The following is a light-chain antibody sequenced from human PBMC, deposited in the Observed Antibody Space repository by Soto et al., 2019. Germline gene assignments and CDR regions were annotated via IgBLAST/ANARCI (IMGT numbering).Light chain of an antibody. V-gene: IGLV2-8*01. J-gene: IGLJ1*01. CDR1: SSDVGGYNY. Sequence: QSALTQPPFASGSPGQSVTISCTGTSSDVGGYNYVSWYQQHPGKAPKLMIYEVSKRPSGVPDRFSGSKSGSAASLTVSGLQTEDEADYYCSSYAGRNNFVFGTGTKLTVL. CDR2: EVS. CDR3: SSYAGRNNFV.